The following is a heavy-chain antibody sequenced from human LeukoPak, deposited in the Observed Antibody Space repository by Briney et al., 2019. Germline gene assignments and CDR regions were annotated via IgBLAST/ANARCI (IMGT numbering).Heavy chain of an antibody. Sequence: PGGSLRLSCAAAGFTFNPYGMFWVRPGTGNGLKWVLAIGTVGATYSPGSVKGRFTSSRENARNSLFLEMTSLRTEDTAVYYCVRGGYCSSTNCSDHYGRDVWGQGTTVTVSS. D-gene: IGHD2-2*03. CDR2: IGTVGAT. CDR1: GFTFNPYG. CDR3: VRGGYCSSTNCSDHYGRDV. J-gene: IGHJ6*02. V-gene: IGHV3-13*01.